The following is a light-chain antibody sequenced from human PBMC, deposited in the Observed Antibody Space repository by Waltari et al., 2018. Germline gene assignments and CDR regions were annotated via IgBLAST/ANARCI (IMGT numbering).Light chain of an antibody. CDR2: WAS. V-gene: IGKV4-1*01. Sequence: IVLTQSPESLAVSLGERATINCKSSQSLFYTSNHKNYLAWFQQKPGQPPRLLIFWASTRESGVPDRFSASGSGTDFALTISSLQAEDVAVYYCQQYSSWTFGQGTRVDIK. CDR1: QSLFYTSNHKNY. CDR3: QQYSSWT. J-gene: IGKJ1*01.